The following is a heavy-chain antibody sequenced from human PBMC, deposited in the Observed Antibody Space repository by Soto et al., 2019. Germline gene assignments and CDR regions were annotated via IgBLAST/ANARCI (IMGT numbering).Heavy chain of an antibody. CDR3: ARRLVRGAESHLVRGVIESYKTYYYYYGMDV. D-gene: IGHD3-10*01. V-gene: IGHV1-69*13. J-gene: IGHJ6*02. CDR1: GGTFSSYA. Sequence: GASVKVSCKASGGTFSSYAISWVRQAPGQGLEWMGGIIPIFGTANYAQKFQGRVTITADESTSTAYMELSSLRSEDTAVYYCARRLVRGAESHLVRGVIESYKTYYYYYGMDVWGQGTTVTSP. CDR2: IIPIFGTA.